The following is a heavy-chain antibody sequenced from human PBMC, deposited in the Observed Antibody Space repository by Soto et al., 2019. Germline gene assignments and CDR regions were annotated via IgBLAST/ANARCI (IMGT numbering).Heavy chain of an antibody. CDR2: IYSGGST. Sequence: GGSLRLSCAASGFTVSSNYMSWVRQAPGKGLEWVSVIYSGGSTYYADSVKGRFTISRHNSKNTLYLQMNSLRAEDTAVYYCARSDCSGGSCYPVGAFDIWGQGTMVTVSS. J-gene: IGHJ3*02. D-gene: IGHD2-15*01. V-gene: IGHV3-53*04. CDR3: ARSDCSGGSCYPVGAFDI. CDR1: GFTVSSNY.